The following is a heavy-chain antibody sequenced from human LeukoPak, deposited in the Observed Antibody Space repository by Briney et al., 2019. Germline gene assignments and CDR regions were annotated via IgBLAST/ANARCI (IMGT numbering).Heavy chain of an antibody. CDR2: INPNSGGT. Sequence: ASVKVSCKASGYTFTGYYMHWVRQAPGQGLEWMGWINPNSGGTNYAQKFQGRVTMTRDTSISTAYMELSRLRSDDTAVYYCARDSGRGALVDPWGQGTLVTVSS. CDR1: GYTFTGYY. V-gene: IGHV1-2*02. CDR3: ARDSGRGALVDP. D-gene: IGHD1-26*01. J-gene: IGHJ5*02.